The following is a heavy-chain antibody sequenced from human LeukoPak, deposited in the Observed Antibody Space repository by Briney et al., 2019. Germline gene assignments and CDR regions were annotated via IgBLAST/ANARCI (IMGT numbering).Heavy chain of an antibody. CDR2: ISVYNGDK. CDR1: GYTFTSSG. D-gene: IGHD1-26*01. J-gene: IGHJ1*01. CDR3: AGGATTAPYSY. Sequence: SSVKLSFTAAGYTFTSSGITWGRQSPGQGRGGMGCISVYNGDKNYAQNLQRRITKTTDTSTSTAHMELRSLRSDATAVYYGAGGATTAPYSYWGQGTLVTVSS. V-gene: IGHV1-18*01.